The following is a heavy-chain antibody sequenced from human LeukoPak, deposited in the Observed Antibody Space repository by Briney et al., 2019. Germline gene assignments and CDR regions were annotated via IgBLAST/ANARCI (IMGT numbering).Heavy chain of an antibody. D-gene: IGHD3-10*01. J-gene: IGHJ5*02. Sequence: PGGSLRLSCAASGFTFSSYRMNWVRQAPGKGPEWVSSISSSSSYIYYADSMKGRFTISRDNAKNSLYLQMNSLRAEDTAVYYCARNNWFGEFENWFDPWGQGTLVTVSS. CDR3: ARNNWFGEFENWFDP. CDR1: GFTFSSYR. V-gene: IGHV3-21*01. CDR2: ISSSSSYI.